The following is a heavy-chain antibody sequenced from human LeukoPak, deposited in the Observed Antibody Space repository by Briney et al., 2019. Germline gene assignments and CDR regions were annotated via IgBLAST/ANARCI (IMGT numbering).Heavy chain of an antibody. D-gene: IGHD6-13*01. CDR2: IIPIFGTA. Sequence: ASVKVSCKASGGTFSSYAISWVRQAPGQGLEWMGGIIPIFGTANYAQKFQGRVTITSDESTSTAYLELSSLRSEDTAVYYCTRSIGSSSWKPFDYWGQGTLVTVSS. CDR3: TRSIGSSSWKPFDY. V-gene: IGHV1-69*13. CDR1: GGTFSSYA. J-gene: IGHJ4*02.